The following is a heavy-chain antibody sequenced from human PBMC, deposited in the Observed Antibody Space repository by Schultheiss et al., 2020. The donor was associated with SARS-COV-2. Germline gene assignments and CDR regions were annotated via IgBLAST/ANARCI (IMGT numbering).Heavy chain of an antibody. D-gene: IGHD3-22*01. CDR1: GGSISSGGYY. CDR2: ISNTGST. J-gene: IGHJ5*02. V-gene: IGHV4-61*08. Sequence: SETLSLTCTVSGGSISSGGYYWSWIRQHPGKGLEWIGYISNTGSTKYNPSLKSRVTISEDTSKKEFSLNLESVTVVDTAVYYCARDLGSGYPGWLNPWGQGTLVTVSS. CDR3: ARDLGSGYPGWLNP.